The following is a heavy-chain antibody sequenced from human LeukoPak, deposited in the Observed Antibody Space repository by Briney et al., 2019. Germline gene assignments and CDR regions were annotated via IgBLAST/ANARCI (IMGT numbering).Heavy chain of an antibody. CDR1: GFTFSSYW. CDR2: INSDGSST. V-gene: IGHV3-74*01. CDR3: ARDGYYDILTGYYPYYYYYYMDV. Sequence: HPGGSLRLSCAASGFTFSSYWMHWVRHAPGKGLVWVSRINSDGSSTSYADSVKGRFTISRDNAKNTLYLQMNSLRAEDTAVYYCARDGYYDILTGYYPYYYYYYMDVWGKGTTVTVSS. J-gene: IGHJ6*03. D-gene: IGHD3-9*01.